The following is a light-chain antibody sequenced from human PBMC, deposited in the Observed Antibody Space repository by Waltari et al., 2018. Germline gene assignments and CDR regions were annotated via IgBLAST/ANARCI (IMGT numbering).Light chain of an antibody. V-gene: IGLV2-11*01. Sequence: QSALTQPRSVSGSPGQSVTISCTGTSSDLGGYNYVPWYQQHPGKAPKLMIYDVTKRPSGVPDRFSGSKSGNTASLTISGLQDEDEADYYCCSYAGISTPVVFGGGTKLTVL. CDR1: SSDLGGYNY. CDR2: DVT. CDR3: CSYAGISTPVV. J-gene: IGLJ2*01.